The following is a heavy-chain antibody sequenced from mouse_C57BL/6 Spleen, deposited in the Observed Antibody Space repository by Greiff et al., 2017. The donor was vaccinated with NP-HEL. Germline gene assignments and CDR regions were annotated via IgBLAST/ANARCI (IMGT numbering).Heavy chain of an antibody. CDR2: IRSKSNNYAT. D-gene: IGHD2-1*01. Sequence: EVMLVESGGGLVQPKGSLKLSCAASGFSFNTYAMNWVRQAPGKGLEWVARIRSKSNNYATYYADSVKDRFTISRDDSESMLYLQMNNLKTEDTAMYYCVRPVIYYGNLDYAMDYWGQGTSVTVSS. J-gene: IGHJ4*01. V-gene: IGHV10-1*01. CDR1: GFSFNTYA. CDR3: VRPVIYYGNLDYAMDY.